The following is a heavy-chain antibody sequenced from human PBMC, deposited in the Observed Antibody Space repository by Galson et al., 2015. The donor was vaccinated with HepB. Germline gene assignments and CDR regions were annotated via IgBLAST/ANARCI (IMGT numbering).Heavy chain of an antibody. CDR3: TRLDGDYFYYYMDV. CDR1: GFTFSGSA. Sequence: SLRLSCAASGFTFSGSAMHWVRQASGKGLEWVGRIRSKANTYATTYTASVKGRFTISRDDSKNTAYLQMNSLKTEDTAVYYCTRLDGDYFYYYMDVWGKGTTVTVSS. CDR2: IRSKANTYAT. D-gene: IGHD3/OR15-3a*01. V-gene: IGHV3-73*01. J-gene: IGHJ6*03.